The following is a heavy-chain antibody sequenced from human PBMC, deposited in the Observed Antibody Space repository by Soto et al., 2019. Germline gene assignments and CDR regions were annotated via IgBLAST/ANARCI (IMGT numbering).Heavy chain of an antibody. CDR2: IYYSGIT. D-gene: IGHD3-10*01. CDR3: ARDSGSGSYSYNYFDP. Sequence: SESLSLTCTFSCGSVSSYYWSWIREPPGKGLEWIGYIYYSGITKYSPSLKSRVTISVDTSKNQFSLKLSSVTAADTAVYYCARDSGSGSYSYNYFDPWGQGTLVTVSS. V-gene: IGHV4-59*02. J-gene: IGHJ5*02. CDR1: CGSVSSYY.